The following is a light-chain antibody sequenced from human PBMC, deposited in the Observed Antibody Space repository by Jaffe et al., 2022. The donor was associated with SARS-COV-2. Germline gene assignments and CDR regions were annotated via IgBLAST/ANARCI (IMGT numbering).Light chain of an antibody. CDR3: VLYMGGGIWV. V-gene: IGLV8-61*01. CDR2: STN. Sequence: QTVVTQEPSFSVSPGGTVTLTCGLRSGSVSTTYYPSWYQQTPGHAPRTLIYSTNTRSSGVPDRFSGSILGNKAALTITGAQADDEADYYCVLYMGGGIWVFGGGTKLTVL. J-gene: IGLJ3*02. CDR1: SGSVSTTYY.